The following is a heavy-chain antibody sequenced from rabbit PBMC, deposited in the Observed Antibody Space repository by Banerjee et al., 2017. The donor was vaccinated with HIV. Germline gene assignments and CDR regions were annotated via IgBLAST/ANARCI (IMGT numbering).Heavy chain of an antibody. CDR2: MYIASDTT. CDR1: GFSLSSGA. CDR3: ARAGGDGYSGADRLDL. Sequence: EESGGDLVKPGASLTLTCTASGFSLSSGAMSWVRQAPGKGLEWIGYMYIASDTTDYASWAKGRFTISRSTSLNTVTLKMTSLTGADTATYFCARAGGDGYSGADRLDLWGPGTLVTVS. D-gene: IGHD7-1*01. J-gene: IGHJ3*01. V-gene: IGHV1S47*01.